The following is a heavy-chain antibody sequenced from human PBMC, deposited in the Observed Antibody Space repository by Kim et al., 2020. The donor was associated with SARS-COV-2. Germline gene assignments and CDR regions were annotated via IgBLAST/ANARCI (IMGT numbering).Heavy chain of an antibody. V-gene: IGHV4-34*01. CDR3: ARGKRYRGYNWFDP. J-gene: IGHJ5*02. D-gene: IGHD3-10*01. Sequence: NPSLKTRVTISVDTSKNQFSLKLSSVTAADTAVYYCARGKRYRGYNWFDPWGQGTLVTVSS.